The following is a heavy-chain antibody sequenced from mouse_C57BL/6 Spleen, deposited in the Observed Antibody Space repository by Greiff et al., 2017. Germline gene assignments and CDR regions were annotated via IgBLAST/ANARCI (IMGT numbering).Heavy chain of an antibody. CDR2: IYPGDGDT. CDR3: AREGVISFAY. Sequence: QVQLKESGPELVKPGASVKISCKASGYAFSSSWMNWVKQRPGKGLEWIGRIYPGDGDTNYNGKFKGKATLTADKSSRTASMQLSSLTSEDSAVYFCAREGVISFAYWGQGTLVTVSA. CDR1: GYAFSSSW. J-gene: IGHJ3*01. V-gene: IGHV1-82*01.